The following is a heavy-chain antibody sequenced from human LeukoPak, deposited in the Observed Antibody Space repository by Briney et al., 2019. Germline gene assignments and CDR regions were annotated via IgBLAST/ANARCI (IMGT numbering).Heavy chain of an antibody. V-gene: IGHV4-59*08. J-gene: IGHJ4*02. CDR3: AGHHPRNTVDF. CDR2: ISDSGST. D-gene: IGHD2-8*02. CDR1: GGSISNYY. Sequence: SETLSLTCTVSGGSISNYYWSWIRQPPGKGLEWIGYISDSGSTNYNPSLKNRVSISVDTSKNLLSLKLSSVTAADTAVYYCAGHHPRNTVDFWGQGTLVTVSS.